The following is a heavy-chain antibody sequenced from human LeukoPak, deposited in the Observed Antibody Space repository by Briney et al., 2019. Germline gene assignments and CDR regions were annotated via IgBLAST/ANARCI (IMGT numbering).Heavy chain of an antibody. CDR1: RFIFRNFG. CDR3: AKDPSTFLTTGWYFDL. D-gene: IGHD4-17*01. J-gene: IGHJ2*01. Sequence: GGSLRLSCAASRFIFRNFGMTWVRQAPGKGLEWVSTISDSGVTTHYADSVKGRFTISRDNSKSTLYLQMSSLRAVDTAIYYCAKDPSTFLTTGWYFDLWGRGTLVTVSS. CDR2: ISDSGVTT. V-gene: IGHV3-23*01.